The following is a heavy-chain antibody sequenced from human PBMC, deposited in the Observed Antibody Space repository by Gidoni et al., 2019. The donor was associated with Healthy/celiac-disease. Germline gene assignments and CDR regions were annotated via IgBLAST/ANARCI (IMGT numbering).Heavy chain of an antibody. CDR3: VKDSSSHGTEYFQH. Sequence: EVQLVESGGGLVQRGRSLRLSCASSGFTFDASALNWVRPAPGKGLEWVSGISWNSGSIGYADSVKCRFTISRDNVKNFLYLQMNSLRAEDTALYYCVKDSSSHGTEYFQHWGQGTLVTVSS. CDR1: GFTFDASA. V-gene: IGHV3-9*01. J-gene: IGHJ1*01. D-gene: IGHD6-6*01. CDR2: ISWNSGSI.